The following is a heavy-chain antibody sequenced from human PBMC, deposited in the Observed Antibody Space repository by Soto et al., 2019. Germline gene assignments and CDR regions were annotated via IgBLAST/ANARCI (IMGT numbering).Heavy chain of an antibody. J-gene: IGHJ5*02. Sequence: PGGSLRLSCAASGFSFSSYWMGWVRQAPGRGLERVANIKADGSEKYYMDSVRGRFTISRDNAKNSLYLQMTSLSVDDTALYYLVIGRLPCATDLRGQATLVTVSS. D-gene: IGHD1-26*01. CDR3: VIGRLPCATDL. CDR2: IKADGSEK. CDR1: GFSFSSYW. V-gene: IGHV3-7*01.